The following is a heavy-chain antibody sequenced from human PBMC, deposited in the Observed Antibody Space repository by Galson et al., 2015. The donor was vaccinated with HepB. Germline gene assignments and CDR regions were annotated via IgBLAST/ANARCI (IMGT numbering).Heavy chain of an antibody. V-gene: IGHV5-51*01. Sequence: QSGAEVKKPGESLKISCQDSGNSFGTYWIGWVRQMPGKGLEWMGSIYPGDSDAKYSPSLEGHVTISADKSINAAYVQWSSLKASDTAMYYCARHHGGDMGTWFDPWGQGTLVSVSS. CDR2: IYPGDSDA. J-gene: IGHJ5*02. CDR1: GNSFGTYW. D-gene: IGHD3-16*01. CDR3: ARHHGGDMGTWFDP.